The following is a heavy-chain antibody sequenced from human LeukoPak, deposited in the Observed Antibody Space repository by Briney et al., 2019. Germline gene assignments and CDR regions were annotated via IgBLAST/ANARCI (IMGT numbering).Heavy chain of an antibody. CDR1: GFTFSSYA. CDR2: ISGSGGST. D-gene: IGHD1-1*01. CDR3: AKYRYWKALYGQGYYFDY. V-gene: IGHV3-23*01. J-gene: IGHJ4*02. Sequence: GGSLRLSCAASGFTFSSYAMSWVRQAPGKGLEWVSAISGSGGSTYYADSVKGRFTISRDNSKNTPYLQMNSLRAEDTAIYYCAKYRYWKALYGQGYYFDYWGQGTLVTVSS.